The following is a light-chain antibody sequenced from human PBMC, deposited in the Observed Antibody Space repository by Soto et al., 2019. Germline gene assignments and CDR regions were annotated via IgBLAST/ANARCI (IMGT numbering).Light chain of an antibody. CDR2: VAS. V-gene: IGKV1-16*02. Sequence: DIPMTQSPSSLSASVGDTVTITCRASKDIKNYLAWFQQKPGKAPKSLIFVASSLQSGVPSKFIGTGSGTDFTLTISSLQAEDVATYFCQQYHSYTLTFGGGTKVEIK. CDR1: KDIKNY. CDR3: QQYHSYTLT. J-gene: IGKJ4*01.